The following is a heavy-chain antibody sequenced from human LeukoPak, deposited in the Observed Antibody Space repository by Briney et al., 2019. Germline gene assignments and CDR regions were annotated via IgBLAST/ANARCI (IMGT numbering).Heavy chain of an antibody. Sequence: SETLSLTCAAYGGSFSGYYLSWIRQPPGKGLEWIWEINHSGSTNYNPSLKSRVTISVDTSKNQFSLKLSSVTAADTAVYYCARGPIAAAGLFQHWGQGTLVTVSS. CDR1: GGSFSGYY. CDR3: ARGPIAAAGLFQH. D-gene: IGHD6-13*01. J-gene: IGHJ1*01. V-gene: IGHV4-34*01. CDR2: INHSGST.